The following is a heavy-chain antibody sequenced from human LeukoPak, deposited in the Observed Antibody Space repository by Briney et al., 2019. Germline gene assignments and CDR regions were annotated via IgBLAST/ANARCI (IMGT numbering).Heavy chain of an antibody. CDR1: GFTFSSSA. CDR2: ISYDGSTK. V-gene: IGHV3-30*04. CDR3: RSGTDTFDY. J-gene: IGHJ4*02. D-gene: IGHD3-10*01. Sequence: PGGSLRLSCAASGFTFSSSAMHWVRQAPGKGLEWVAIISYDGSTKYHADSVKGRFMISRDNSKSTLYLQINSLRAEDTAVYYCRSGTDTFDYWGQGTLVTVSS.